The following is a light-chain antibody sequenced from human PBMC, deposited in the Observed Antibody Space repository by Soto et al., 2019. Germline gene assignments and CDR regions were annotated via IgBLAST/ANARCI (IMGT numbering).Light chain of an antibody. CDR1: QSVSSN. J-gene: IGKJ2*01. V-gene: IGKV3-15*01. CDR3: QQYNNWPT. CDR2: GAS. Sequence: EIVMTQSPATLSVSPGERATLSCRASQSVSSNLAWYQQKPGQAPMLLIYGASTRATGIPARFSGSGSGTEFTLTISSLQSEDFAVYYCQQYNNWPTLGQGTKLEIK.